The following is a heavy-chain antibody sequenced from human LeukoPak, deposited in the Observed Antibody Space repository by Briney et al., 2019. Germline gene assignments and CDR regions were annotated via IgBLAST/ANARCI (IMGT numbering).Heavy chain of an antibody. V-gene: IGHV4-59*08. CDR1: GGSISPYY. CDR3: ASSRSGSSFVFQH. D-gene: IGHD2-15*01. J-gene: IGHJ1*01. Sequence: SETLSLTCTVSGGSISPYYWSWIRQPPGKGLEWIGYIYYSGSTNYNPSLKSRVTISVDTSKNQFSLKLSSVTAADTAVYYCASSRSGSSFVFQHWGQGTLVTVSS. CDR2: IYYSGST.